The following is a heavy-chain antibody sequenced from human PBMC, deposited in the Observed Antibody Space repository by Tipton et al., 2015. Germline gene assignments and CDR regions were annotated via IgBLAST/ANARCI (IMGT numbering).Heavy chain of an antibody. D-gene: IGHD3-10*01. J-gene: IGHJ6*02. Sequence: SLRLSCAASGFTLSTSWMTWVRQAPGKGLEWVANINEDGSAKYYVDSVKGRFTISRDSANNSLFLQMTSLRVDDTAVYYCARLGVKMDREVFIETSGMDVWGQGTTVTVSS. CDR2: INEDGSAK. V-gene: IGHV3-7*05. CDR3: ARLGVKMDREVFIETSGMDV. CDR1: GFTLSTSW.